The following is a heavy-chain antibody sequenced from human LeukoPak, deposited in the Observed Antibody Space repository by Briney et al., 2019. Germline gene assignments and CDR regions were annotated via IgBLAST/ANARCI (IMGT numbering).Heavy chain of an antibody. Sequence: SETLSLTCTVSGGSISSNYWSWIRQPPGKGLEWIGYIYYSGSTNYNPSLKSRVSISVDTSKNQFSLKLSSVTAADTAVYYCARHDTVAGNSKTSNFDHWGQGTLVTVSS. V-gene: IGHV4-59*08. J-gene: IGHJ4*02. CDR2: IYYSGST. D-gene: IGHD6-19*01. CDR3: ARHDTVAGNSKTSNFDH. CDR1: GGSISSNY.